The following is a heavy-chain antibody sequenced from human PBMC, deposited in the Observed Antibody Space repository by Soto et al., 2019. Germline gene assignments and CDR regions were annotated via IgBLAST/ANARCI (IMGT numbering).Heavy chain of an antibody. CDR1: GSTFNTYS. Sequence: GGSLRLSCEASGSTFNTYSMHWVRQPPGKGLEGLAAIWYDGTQKYYADSVKGRFIISRDNSKKTLYLEMNSLRAEDTAVYYCARAGGTTVTGLWHFDSWGQGTLVTVSS. J-gene: IGHJ4*02. D-gene: IGHD4-17*01. CDR2: IWYDGTQK. V-gene: IGHV3-33*01. CDR3: ARAGGTTVTGLWHFDS.